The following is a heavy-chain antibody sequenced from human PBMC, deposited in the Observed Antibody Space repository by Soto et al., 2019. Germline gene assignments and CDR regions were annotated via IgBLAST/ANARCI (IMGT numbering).Heavy chain of an antibody. J-gene: IGHJ4*02. CDR1: GGSISSYY. D-gene: IGHD2-2*01. Sequence: SETLSLTCTVSGGSISSYYWSWIRQPAGKGLEWIGRIYTSGSTNYNPSLKSRVTMSVDTSKNQFSLKLSSVTAADTAVYYCARACSSNSCYDVFDYWGQGTLVTVSS. CDR3: ARACSSNSCYDVFDY. V-gene: IGHV4-4*07. CDR2: IYTSGST.